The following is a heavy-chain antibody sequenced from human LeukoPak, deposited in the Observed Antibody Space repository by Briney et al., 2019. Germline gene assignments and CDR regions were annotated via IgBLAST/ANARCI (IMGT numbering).Heavy chain of an antibody. Sequence: SETLSLTCSVSGYSISSGYYWGWIRQPPGKGLEWIGNMYHSGSTYYNPSLKSRVTISVDKSKNQLSLRLTSVTAADTAMYYCARDVGARIEGYWGQGTLVTVSS. J-gene: IGHJ4*02. V-gene: IGHV4-38-2*02. CDR2: MYHSGST. D-gene: IGHD2-15*01. CDR3: ARDVGARIEGY. CDR1: GYSISSGYY.